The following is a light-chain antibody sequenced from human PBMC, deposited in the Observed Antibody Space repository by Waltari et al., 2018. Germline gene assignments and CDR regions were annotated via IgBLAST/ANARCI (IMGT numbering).Light chain of an antibody. V-gene: IGKV1-9*01. CDR1: QDISSY. CDR3: QQRNSYPPT. CDR2: KAS. Sequence: DIQLTQSPSSLSASVGDRVTITCRASQDISSYLVWYQQKPGKAPKLLIYKASSLQSGVPLRFSGSGSGTEFTLTISSLQPEDVAVYYCQQRNSYPPTFGGGTKVEIK. J-gene: IGKJ4*01.